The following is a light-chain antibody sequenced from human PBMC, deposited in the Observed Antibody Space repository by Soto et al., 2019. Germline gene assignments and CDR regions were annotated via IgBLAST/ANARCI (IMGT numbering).Light chain of an antibody. Sequence: DIQMTQSPSSLSASVGDRVTITCRASQSISSYLNWYQQKPGKAPKLLIYGASSLQSGVPSRFSGSGSGTYFPLTISSLQPEDFATYYCQQTYSSPYTFGQRTKLEIK. CDR1: QSISSY. CDR3: QQTYSSPYT. V-gene: IGKV1-39*01. J-gene: IGKJ2*01. CDR2: GAS.